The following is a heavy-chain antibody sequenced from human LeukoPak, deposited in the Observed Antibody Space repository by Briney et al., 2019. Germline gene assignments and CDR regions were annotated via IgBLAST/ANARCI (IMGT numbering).Heavy chain of an antibody. CDR3: AGEKEWDLLIDY. CDR2: IYYSGST. J-gene: IGHJ4*02. CDR1: GGSVSSGSYY. V-gene: IGHV4-61*01. Sequence: SETLSLTCTVSGGSVSSGSYYWSWIRQPPGKGLEWIGYIYYSGSTNYNPSLKSRVTTSVDTSKNQFSLKLSSVTAADTAVYYCAGEKEWDLLIDYWGQGTLVTVSS. D-gene: IGHD1-26*01.